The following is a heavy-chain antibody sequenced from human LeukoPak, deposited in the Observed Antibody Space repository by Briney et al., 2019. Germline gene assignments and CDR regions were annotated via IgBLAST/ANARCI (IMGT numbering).Heavy chain of an antibody. D-gene: IGHD4-17*01. CDR3: ARGKWINGDYSGIDY. CDR2: MNPNSGNT. J-gene: IGHJ4*02. CDR1: GYTFTSYD. Sequence: ASVKVSCKASGYTFTSYDINWVRQATGQGLEWMGWMNPNSGNTGYAQKFQGRVTTTRNTSISTAYMELSSLRSEDTAVYYCARGKWINGDYSGIDYWGQGTLVTVSS. V-gene: IGHV1-8*01.